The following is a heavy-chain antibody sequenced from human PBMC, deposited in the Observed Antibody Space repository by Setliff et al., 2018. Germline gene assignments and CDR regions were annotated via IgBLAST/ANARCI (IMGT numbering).Heavy chain of an antibody. V-gene: IGHV1-2*02. CDR2: INPNSGGT. D-gene: IGHD4-17*01. CDR1: GYTFTGCF. Sequence: ASVKVSCKASGYTFTGCFMHWVRQAPGQGLEWMGWINPNSGGTNYAQKFQGRVTMTRDTSISTAYMELSRLRSDDTAVYYCARSRLYGGWFDPWGQGTLVTVSS. J-gene: IGHJ5*02. CDR3: ARSRLYGGWFDP.